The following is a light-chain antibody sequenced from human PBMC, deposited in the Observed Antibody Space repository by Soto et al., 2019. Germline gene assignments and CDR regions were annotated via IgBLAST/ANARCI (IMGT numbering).Light chain of an antibody. CDR3: QQRSGWPPLT. CDR1: QSVGSY. V-gene: IGKV3-11*01. J-gene: IGKJ4*01. CDR2: DAS. Sequence: EILLTQSPATLSLSPGERATLSCMASQSVGSYLAWYQQKPGKAPRLVIYDASERATGIPARFSGSGSGTDFTLDISSLQPEDCAVYYCQQRSGWPPLTFGGGTKVEIK.